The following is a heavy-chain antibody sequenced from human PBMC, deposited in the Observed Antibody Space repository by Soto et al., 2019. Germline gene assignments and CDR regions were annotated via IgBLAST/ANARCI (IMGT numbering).Heavy chain of an antibody. D-gene: IGHD2-21*02. CDR2: IYYSGST. CDR1: GGSVSSGSYY. CDR3: ARGLICGDCFVRHGNVDY. J-gene: IGHJ4*02. Sequence: QVQLQESGPGLVKPSETLSLTCTVSGGSVSSGSYYWSWIRQPPGKGLEWIGYIYYSGSTNYNPSRKSRVTISVDTSNNQFSLKLSSVTAADTAVYYCARGLICGDCFVRHGNVDYWGQGTLVTVSS. V-gene: IGHV4-61*01.